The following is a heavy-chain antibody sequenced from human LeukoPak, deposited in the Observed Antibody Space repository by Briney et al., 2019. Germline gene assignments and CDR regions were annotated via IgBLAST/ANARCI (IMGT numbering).Heavy chain of an antibody. Sequence: GRSLRLSCAASGFTFSGYAMHWVRQAPGKGLEWVAVISYDGSNKYYADSVKGRFTISRDNSKNTLYLQMNSLRAEDTAVYYCARDWSIVVPAYYFDYWGQGTLVTVSS. CDR1: GFTFSGYA. V-gene: IGHV3-30*01. D-gene: IGHD2-15*01. J-gene: IGHJ4*02. CDR3: ARDWSIVVPAYYFDY. CDR2: ISYDGSNK.